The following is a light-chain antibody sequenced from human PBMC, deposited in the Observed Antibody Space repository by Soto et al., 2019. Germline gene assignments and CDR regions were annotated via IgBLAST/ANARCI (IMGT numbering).Light chain of an antibody. V-gene: IGKV3-20*01. CDR1: QSVSSNY. Sequence: ESVLTQSPGTLSLSPGERATLSCSASQSVSSNYLAWYQQKPGQAPRLLIYGASTRATGIPDRFSGSGYGTDFTLTISRLEPEDSAVYYCQQYGSSPTWTFGQGTKVEIK. CDR2: GAS. CDR3: QQYGSSPTWT. J-gene: IGKJ1*01.